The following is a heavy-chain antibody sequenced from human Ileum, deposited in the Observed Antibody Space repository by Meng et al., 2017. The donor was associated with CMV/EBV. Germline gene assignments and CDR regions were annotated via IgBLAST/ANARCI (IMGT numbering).Heavy chain of an antibody. CDR3: VSDYSTARTPLDP. CDR1: GFTFKNFG. V-gene: IGHV3-30*19. CDR2: ISYDGSQQ. D-gene: IGHD2/OR15-2a*01. Sequence: GESLKISCAGSGFTFKNFGMHWVRQAPGKGPEWVALISYDGSQQYYADSVDGRFIISRDNAKTTVFLEMNNLKREDTALYYCVSDYSTARTPLDPWGQGTQVTVSS. J-gene: IGHJ5*02.